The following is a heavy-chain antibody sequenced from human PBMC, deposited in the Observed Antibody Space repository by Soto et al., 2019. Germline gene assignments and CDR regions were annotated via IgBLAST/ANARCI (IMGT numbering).Heavy chain of an antibody. Sequence: PSQTLSLTCAISGDSVSSNSAAWNWIRQSPSRGLEWLVRTYYRSKWYNDYAVSVKSRITINPDTSKNQFSLQLNSVTPEDTAVYYCAREAGRMTIFGVVIIGYYGMDVWGQGTTVTVSS. J-gene: IGHJ6*02. V-gene: IGHV6-1*01. CDR1: GDSVSSNSAA. CDR3: AREAGRMTIFGVVIIGYYGMDV. CDR2: TYYRSKWYN. D-gene: IGHD3-3*01.